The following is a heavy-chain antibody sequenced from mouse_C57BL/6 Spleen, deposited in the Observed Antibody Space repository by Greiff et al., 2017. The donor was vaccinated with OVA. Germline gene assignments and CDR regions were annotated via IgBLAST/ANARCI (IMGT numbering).Heavy chain of an antibody. CDR1: GFTFSSYA. CDR3: TRATLRYAMDY. CDR2: ISSGGDYI. J-gene: IGHJ4*01. Sequence: EVKLVESGEGLVKPGGSLKLSCAASGFTFSSYAMSWVRQTPEKRLEWIAYISSGGDYIYYADTVKGRFTISRDNARHTLYLQMSSLKSDDTAMYYCTRATLRYAMDYWGQGTSVTVSS. V-gene: IGHV5-9-1*02. D-gene: IGHD1-1*01.